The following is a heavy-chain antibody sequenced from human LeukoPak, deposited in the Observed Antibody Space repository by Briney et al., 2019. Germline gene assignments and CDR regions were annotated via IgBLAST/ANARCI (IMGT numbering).Heavy chain of an antibody. Sequence: ASVKVSCKASGYTFTGYYMHWVRQAPGQGLEWMGWINPETGATDIAQKFQGRVTMTRDTSISAAYMELSRLRSDDTAVYYCTRDHCCYFNCYEDYYYGMEVWGQGTTVTVSS. CDR1: GYTFTGYY. J-gene: IGHJ6*02. CDR3: TRDHCCYFNCYEDYYYGMEV. V-gene: IGHV1-2*02. D-gene: IGHD2-15*01. CDR2: INPETGAT.